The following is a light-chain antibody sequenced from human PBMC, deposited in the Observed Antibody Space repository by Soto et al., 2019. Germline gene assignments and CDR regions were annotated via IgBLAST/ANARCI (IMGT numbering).Light chain of an antibody. CDR1: QSVSSY. CDR2: DAS. Sequence: EIVLTQSPATLSLSPGARATLSCRASQSVSSYLAWYQQKPGQAPRVLIYDASNRATGIPARFSGSGSGTDFTLTISSLEPEDFAVYYCQQRSNWPWTFGQGTKVEIK. J-gene: IGKJ1*01. CDR3: QQRSNWPWT. V-gene: IGKV3-11*01.